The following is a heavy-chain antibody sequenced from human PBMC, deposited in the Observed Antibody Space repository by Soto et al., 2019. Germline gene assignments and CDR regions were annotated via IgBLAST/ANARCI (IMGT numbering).Heavy chain of an antibody. V-gene: IGHV3-48*02. Sequence: VQLVESGGGLVQPGGSLRLSCAASGFTFSSYSMNWVRQAPGKGLEWVSYISSSSSTIYYADSVKGRFTISRDNAKNSLYLQMNSLRDEDTAVYYCARAFDFWSGYYALYYYGMDVWGQGTTVTVSS. CDR3: ARAFDFWSGYYALYYYGMDV. CDR1: GFTFSSYS. D-gene: IGHD3-3*01. CDR2: ISSSSSTI. J-gene: IGHJ6*02.